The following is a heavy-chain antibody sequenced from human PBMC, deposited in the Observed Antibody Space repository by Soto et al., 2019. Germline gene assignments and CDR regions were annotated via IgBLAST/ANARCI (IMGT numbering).Heavy chain of an antibody. CDR2: ISGSGGST. D-gene: IGHD6-19*01. CDR3: ARGYSSGPYYYYGMDV. V-gene: IGHV3-23*01. CDR1: GFTFSSYA. J-gene: IGHJ6*02. Sequence: GGSLRLSCAASGFTFSSYAMSWVRQAPGKGLEWVSAISGSGGSTYYADPVKGRFTISRDNSKNTLYLQMNSLRAEDTAVYYCARGYSSGPYYYYGMDVWGQGTTVTVAS.